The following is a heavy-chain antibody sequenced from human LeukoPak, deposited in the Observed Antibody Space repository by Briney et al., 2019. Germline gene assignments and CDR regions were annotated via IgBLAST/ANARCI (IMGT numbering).Heavy chain of an antibody. Sequence: SETLSLTCAAYGGSFSGYYWSWIRQPPGKGLEWIGEINHSGSTNYNPSLKSRVTISVDTSKNQFSLKLSSVTAADTAVYYCARATNSSWPPYYYYGMDVWGQGTTVTVSS. CDR1: GGSFSGYY. CDR2: INHSGST. D-gene: IGHD6-13*01. J-gene: IGHJ6*02. CDR3: ARATNSSWPPYYYYGMDV. V-gene: IGHV4-34*01.